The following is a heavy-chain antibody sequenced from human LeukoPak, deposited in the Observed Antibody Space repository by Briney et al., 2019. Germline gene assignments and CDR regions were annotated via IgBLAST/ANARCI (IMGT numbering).Heavy chain of an antibody. Sequence: SSETLSLTCTVSGGSISSSSYYWGWIRQPPGKGLEWIGSIYYSGSTYYNPSLKSRVTISVDTSKNQFSLKLSSVTAADTAVYYCAREVGGSVDTAMVRGPWGQGTLVTVSS. D-gene: IGHD5-18*01. V-gene: IGHV4-39*07. CDR2: IYYSGST. CDR3: AREVGGSVDTAMVRGP. J-gene: IGHJ5*02. CDR1: GGSISSSSYY.